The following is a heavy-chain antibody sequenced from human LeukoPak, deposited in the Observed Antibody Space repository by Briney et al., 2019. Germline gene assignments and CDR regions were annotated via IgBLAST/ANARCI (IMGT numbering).Heavy chain of an antibody. CDR2: IYPGDSDT. J-gene: IGHJ4*02. Sequence: GESLKISCKGSGYSFTSYWIGWVRQMPGKGLEWMGIIYPGDSDTRYSPSFQGQVTISADKSISTAYLQWSSLKASDTAMYYCARQGGGYYDSSGYSDYWGQGTLVTVSS. V-gene: IGHV5-51*01. CDR1: GYSFTSYW. D-gene: IGHD3-22*01. CDR3: ARQGGGYYDSSGYSDY.